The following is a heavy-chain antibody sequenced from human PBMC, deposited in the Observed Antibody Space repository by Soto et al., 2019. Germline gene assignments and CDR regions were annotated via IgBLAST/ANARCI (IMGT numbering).Heavy chain of an antibody. CDR3: ARDGLLQYFDY. Sequence: EVQLVESGGGLVQPGGSLRLSCASSGFSFSSYWMSWVRQAPGKGLEWVANIKQDGSGKYYVDSVKGRFTVSRDNAKNSLFLQMNSLRADDTAVYYCARDGLLQYFDYWGQGALVTVSS. V-gene: IGHV3-7*01. D-gene: IGHD1-26*01. CDR1: GFSFSSYW. CDR2: IKQDGSGK. J-gene: IGHJ4*02.